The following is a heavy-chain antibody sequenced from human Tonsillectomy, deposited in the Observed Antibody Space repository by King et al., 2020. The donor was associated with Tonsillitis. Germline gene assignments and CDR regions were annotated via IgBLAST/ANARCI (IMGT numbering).Heavy chain of an antibody. J-gene: IGHJ4*02. D-gene: IGHD1-20*01. CDR2: ISRSSSTI. V-gene: IGHV3-48*04. CDR1: GFTFSSYS. Sequence: QLVQSGGGLVQPGGSLRLSCAASGFTFSSYSINWVRQAPGKGLEWVSYISRSSSTIYYADSVRGRFTIFRDNAKNSLYLQMNSLRAEDTAVYYCATYDFNWSFDYWGQGTLVTVSS. CDR3: ATYDFNWSFDY.